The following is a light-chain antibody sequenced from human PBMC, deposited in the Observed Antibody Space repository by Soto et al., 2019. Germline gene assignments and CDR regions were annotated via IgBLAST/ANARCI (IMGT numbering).Light chain of an antibody. CDR1: QSLRSNF. Sequence: NVLRLSLGTLSVSPGEGATLSCTASQSLRSNFLAWYQQKPGQAPRLLIYDASSRAAGIPDRFSGSGSGTDFTLTITRLEPEDFAVYHCQQYDGSPRTFGHGTKVDIK. CDR3: QQYDGSPRT. CDR2: DAS. J-gene: IGKJ3*01. V-gene: IGKV3-20*01.